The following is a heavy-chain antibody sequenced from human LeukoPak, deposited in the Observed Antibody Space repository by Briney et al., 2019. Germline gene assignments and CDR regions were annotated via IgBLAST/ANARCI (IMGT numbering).Heavy chain of an antibody. CDR3: AKYFYDGSGTHYFDY. J-gene: IGHJ4*02. V-gene: IGHV3-74*01. D-gene: IGHD3-22*01. Sequence: GGSLRLSCVASGFTFSSDWMHWVRQAPGKRLVWVACLNGDGSSTRYADSVKGRFTISRDNAKNSLYLQMNSLRAEDVAVYYCAKYFYDGSGTHYFDYWGQGTPVTVSS. CDR1: GFTFSSDW. CDR2: LNGDGSST.